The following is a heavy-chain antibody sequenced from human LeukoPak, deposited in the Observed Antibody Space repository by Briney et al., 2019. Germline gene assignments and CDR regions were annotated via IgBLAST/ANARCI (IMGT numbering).Heavy chain of an antibody. Sequence: SETLSLTCTVSGGSFSSYYWSWIRQPDGKGLEWIGRIYTSGSTNYNPSLKSRGTMSVDTSKNQFSLKLSSVTAADTAVYYCARDDYYDSSGYYPFAYWGQGTLVTVSS. D-gene: IGHD3-22*01. CDR3: ARDDYYDSSGYYPFAY. V-gene: IGHV4-4*07. J-gene: IGHJ4*02. CDR1: GGSFSSYY. CDR2: IYTSGST.